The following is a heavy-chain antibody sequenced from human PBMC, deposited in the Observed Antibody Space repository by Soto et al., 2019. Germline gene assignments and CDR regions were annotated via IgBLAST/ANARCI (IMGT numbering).Heavy chain of an antibody. V-gene: IGHV3-15*01. CDR1: GFTFSNAW. J-gene: IGHJ4*02. D-gene: IGHD3-3*01. CDR3: TTRYYDFWSGPPRPYYFDY. Sequence: SLRLSCAASGFTFSNAWMSWVRQAPGKGLEWVGRIKSKTDGGTTDYAAPVKGRFTISRDDSKNTLYLQMNSLKTEDTAVYYCTTRYYDFWSGPPRPYYFDYWGQGTLVTVSS. CDR2: IKSKTDGGTT.